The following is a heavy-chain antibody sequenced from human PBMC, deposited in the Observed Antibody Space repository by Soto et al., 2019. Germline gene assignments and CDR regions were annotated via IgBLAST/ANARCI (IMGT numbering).Heavy chain of an antibody. D-gene: IGHD6-19*01. CDR3: ARDWLGHYFDY. CDR2: IHVAMIY. Sequence: QVHLVESGGDVVQPGKSLRLSCAASGFTFSAFGMHWVRQAPGKGLEWVAGIHVAMIYNYADSVKGRFTIFRDNTKNTVHLQMDSLSAEDTAVYFCARDWLGHYFDYWGQGTLVTVSA. J-gene: IGHJ4*02. V-gene: IGHV3-30*19. CDR1: GFTFSAFG.